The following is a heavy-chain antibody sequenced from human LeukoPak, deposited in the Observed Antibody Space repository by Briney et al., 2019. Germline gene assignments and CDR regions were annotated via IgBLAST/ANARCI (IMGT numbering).Heavy chain of an antibody. Sequence: SETLSLTCAVYGGSFSGYYWSWIRQPPGKGLEWIGEINHSGSTNYNPSLESRVTISVDTSKNQFSLKLSSVTAADAAIYYCVRDANYFDYWGQGTLVTVSS. CDR3: VRDANYFDY. J-gene: IGHJ4*02. CDR2: INHSGST. CDR1: GGSFSGYY. V-gene: IGHV4-34*01.